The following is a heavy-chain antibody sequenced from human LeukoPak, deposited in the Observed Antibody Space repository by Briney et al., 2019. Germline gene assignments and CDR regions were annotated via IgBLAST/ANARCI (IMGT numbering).Heavy chain of an antibody. Sequence: SQTLSLTCAISGDSVSSNSAAWNCLRQSPSRGLEWSGRTYYRSKWYNDYAVSVKSRITINPDTSKNQFSLQLNSVTPEDTAVYYCARRGSYHGAFDIWGQGTMVTVSS. CDR2: TYYRSKWYN. V-gene: IGHV6-1*01. J-gene: IGHJ3*02. CDR1: GDSVSSNSAA. CDR3: ARRGSYHGAFDI. D-gene: IGHD1-26*01.